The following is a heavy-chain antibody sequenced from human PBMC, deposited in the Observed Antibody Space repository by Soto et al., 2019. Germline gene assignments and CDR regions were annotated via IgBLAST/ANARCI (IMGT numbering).Heavy chain of an antibody. J-gene: IGHJ4*02. CDR3: ARVYSSSWHLDY. CDR2: IWYDGSNK. CDR1: GFTFSSYG. Sequence: VQLVESGGGVVQPGRSLRLSCAASGFTFSSYGMHWVRQAPGKGLEWVAVIWYDGSNKYYADSVKGRFTISRDNSKNTLYLQMNSLRAEDTAVYYCARVYSSSWHLDYWGQGTLVTVSS. D-gene: IGHD6-13*01. V-gene: IGHV3-33*01.